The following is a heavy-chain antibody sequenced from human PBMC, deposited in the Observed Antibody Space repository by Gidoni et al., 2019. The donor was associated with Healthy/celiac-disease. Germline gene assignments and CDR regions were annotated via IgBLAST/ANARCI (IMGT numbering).Heavy chain of an antibody. CDR3: ARGGWTPGFFDY. V-gene: IGHV3-11*01. Sequence: QVQLVESGGGLVKPGGALRLSCAGSGFTFRDYYMSWIRQAPGKGLEWVSYISSSGSTIYYADSVKGRFTISSNNAKNALYLQMNSLRAEDTAVYYCARGGWTPGFFDYWGQGTLVTVSS. CDR1: GFTFRDYY. CDR2: ISSSGSTI. J-gene: IGHJ4*02. D-gene: IGHD5-12*01.